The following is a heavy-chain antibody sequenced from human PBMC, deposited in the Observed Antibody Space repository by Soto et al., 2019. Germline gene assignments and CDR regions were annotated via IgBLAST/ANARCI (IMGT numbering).Heavy chain of an antibody. V-gene: IGHV4-61*01. J-gene: IGHJ5*02. CDR1: GGSVSSGSYY. CDR2: IYYSGST. CDR3: ARGASLXYCSGGSCYSHFSWFDP. Sequence: SETLSLTCTVSGGSVSSGSYYWSWIRQPPGKGLEWIGYIYYSGSTNYNPSLKSRVTISVDTSKNQFSLKLSSVTAADTAVYYCARGASLXYCSGGSCYSHFSWFDPWGQGTLVTVSS. D-gene: IGHD2-15*01.